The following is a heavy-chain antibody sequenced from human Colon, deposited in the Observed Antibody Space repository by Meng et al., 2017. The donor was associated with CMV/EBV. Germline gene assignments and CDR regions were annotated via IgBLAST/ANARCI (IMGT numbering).Heavy chain of an antibody. D-gene: IGHD3-22*01. CDR2: INGDGSTT. Sequence: EVRLLGSGGNVVLPGGSLRLSCAASGFTFSSSWMHWVRQAPGKGLVWVSRINGDGSTTNYADSVKGRFTISRDIAKNILYLQMNSLRADDTALYYCARAGGYYDTSSLDYWGQGTLVTVSS. CDR1: GFTFSSSW. J-gene: IGHJ4*02. CDR3: ARAGGYYDTSSLDY. V-gene: IGHV3-74*01.